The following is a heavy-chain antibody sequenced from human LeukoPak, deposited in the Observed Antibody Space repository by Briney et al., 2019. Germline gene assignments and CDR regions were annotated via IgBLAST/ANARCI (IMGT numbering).Heavy chain of an antibody. CDR1: GNNLENIW. V-gene: IGHV5-51*01. CDR3: ARPTYSTNWDY. D-gene: IGHD6-13*01. CDR2: IYPGDSDT. Sequence: GESLKIFRKGSGNNLENIWLGRVRRVPGKGLGWMGMIYPGDSDTRYSPSFQGQVTISVDKSINTAYLQWSSLKASDTAMYFCARPTYSTNWDYWGQGTLVTVSS. J-gene: IGHJ4*02.